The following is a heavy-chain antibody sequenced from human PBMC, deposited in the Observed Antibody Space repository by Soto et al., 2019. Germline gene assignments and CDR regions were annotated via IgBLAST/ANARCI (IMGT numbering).Heavy chain of an antibody. CDR1: GGSFSGYY. Sequence: KPSETLSLTCAVYGGSFSGYYWSWIRQPPGKGLEWIGEINHSGSTNYNPSLKSRVTISVDTSKNQFSLKLSSVTAADTAVYYCARGPRRLLRFLEWLPNTNWFDPWGQGTLVTVSS. D-gene: IGHD3-3*01. V-gene: IGHV4-34*01. J-gene: IGHJ5*02. CDR3: ARGPRRLLRFLEWLPNTNWFDP. CDR2: INHSGST.